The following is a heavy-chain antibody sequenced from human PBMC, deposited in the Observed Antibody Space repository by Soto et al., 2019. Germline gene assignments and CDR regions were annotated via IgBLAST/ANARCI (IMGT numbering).Heavy chain of an antibody. CDR3: AKRRGAGGHFDY. Sequence: LRLSCAASGFTFSSYAMGWVRQGPGKGLEWVAVVSIGGSTHYADSVRGRFTISRDNSKNTLSLQMNSLTAEDTAVYFGAKRRGAGGHFDYWGQGALVTVSS. CDR1: GFTFSSYA. J-gene: IGHJ4*02. V-gene: IGHV3-23*01. D-gene: IGHD2-15*01. CDR2: VSIGGST.